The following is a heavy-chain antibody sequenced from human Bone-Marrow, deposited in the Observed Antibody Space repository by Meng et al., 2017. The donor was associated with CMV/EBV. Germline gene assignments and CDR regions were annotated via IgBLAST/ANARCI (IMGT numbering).Heavy chain of an antibody. D-gene: IGHD1-1*01. CDR2: INEDGSKQ. V-gene: IGHV3-7*01. CDR1: GFTFSRYW. CDR3: GRSDWNAFDL. J-gene: IGHJ3*01. Sequence: GGSLRLSCAASGFTFSRYWMSWVRQAPGKGLEWVANINEDGSKQYYVDSVKGRFTISRDNAKNSLYLQRNSLRAEDTAVYDCGRSDWNAFDLWGQGTMVTVSS.